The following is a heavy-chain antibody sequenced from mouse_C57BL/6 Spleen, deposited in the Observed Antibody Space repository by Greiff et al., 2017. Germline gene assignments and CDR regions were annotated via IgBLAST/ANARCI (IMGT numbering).Heavy chain of an antibody. CDR2: INPNNGGT. V-gene: IGHV1-18*01. CDR1: GYTFTDYN. D-gene: IGHD2-2*01. CDR3: ARVYGYYYAMDY. Sequence: EVKLMESGPELVKPGASVKIPCKASGYTFTDYNMDWVKQSHGKSLEWIGDINPNNGGTIYNQKFKGKATLTVDKSSSTAYMELRSLTSEDTAVYYCARVYGYYYAMDYWGQGTSVTVSS. J-gene: IGHJ4*01.